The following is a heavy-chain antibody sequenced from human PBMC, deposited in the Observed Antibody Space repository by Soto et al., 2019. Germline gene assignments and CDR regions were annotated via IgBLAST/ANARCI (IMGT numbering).Heavy chain of an antibody. Sequence: EVQLVQSGAEVKMPGESLKISCKGSGYTFTTSWIGWLRQMPGEGLEWMGIIYPSDSDTRYSPSFQGQVTISVDKSISTAYLQWNSLKASDTAIYYCARQGGRWFDPWGQGTLVTVSS. J-gene: IGHJ5*02. CDR2: IYPSDSDT. CDR1: GYTFTTSW. V-gene: IGHV5-51*01. CDR3: ARQGGRWFDP.